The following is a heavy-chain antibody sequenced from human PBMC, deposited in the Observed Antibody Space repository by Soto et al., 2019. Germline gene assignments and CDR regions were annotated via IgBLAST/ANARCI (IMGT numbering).Heavy chain of an antibody. D-gene: IGHD3-3*01. CDR3: VRERTIFGVAPGGGVDV. CDR1: GGSISTSDYT. Sequence: PSETLSLTCAVSGGSISTSDYTWSWIRQPPGRGLEWIGSVYHSGATHYMPSLKNRLTMSLDKSKNQFSLDLTSVTAADTTVYYCVRERTIFGVAPGGGVDVWGQGTTVTV. V-gene: IGHV4-30-2*01. CDR2: VYHSGAT. J-gene: IGHJ6*02.